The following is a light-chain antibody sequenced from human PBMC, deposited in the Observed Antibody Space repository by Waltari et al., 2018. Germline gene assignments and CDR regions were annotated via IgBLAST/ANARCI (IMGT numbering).Light chain of an antibody. J-gene: IGLJ3*02. V-gene: IGLV3-19*01. CDR1: SLRRCY. Sequence: SSELTQDPAVSVALGQTVRITCQGASLRRCYATWYQQKAGQGPILVICGKNNRPSGIPDRFSGSSSGNTASLTITGAQAEDEADYYCHCRDTSGTHWVFGGGTKLTVL. CDR3: HCRDTSGTHWV. CDR2: GKN.